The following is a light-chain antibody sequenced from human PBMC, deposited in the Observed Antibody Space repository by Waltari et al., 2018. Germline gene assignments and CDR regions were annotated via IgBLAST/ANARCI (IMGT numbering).Light chain of an antibody. J-gene: IGKJ5*01. CDR1: QSISTN. CDR2: GAS. CDR3: QHYHNWPPIT. V-gene: IGKV3-15*01. Sequence: EIVMTQSPATLSVSPGERATLSCRAGQSISTNLAWYQQKPGQAPRLLIYGASTRATGFPARFSGSGFGTEFTLTISSLRSEDFAVYYCQHYHNWPPITFGQGTRLEIK.